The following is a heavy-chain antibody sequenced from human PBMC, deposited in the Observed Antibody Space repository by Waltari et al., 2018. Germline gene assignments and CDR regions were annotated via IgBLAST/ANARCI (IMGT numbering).Heavy chain of an antibody. CDR3: ARDFADCTNGVCYDDPFDY. CDR1: ALTFISYS. J-gene: IGHJ4*02. Sequence: EVQLVDSGGGLVKLGGSLRLSCAASALTFISYSLTWVRLAQGKGREWVSSISSSSSYIYYTDSVKGRFTISRDNAKNSLYLQMNSLRAEDTAVYYCARDFADCTNGVCYDDPFDYWGQGTLVTVSS. D-gene: IGHD2-8*01. V-gene: IGHV3-21*01. CDR2: ISSSSSYI.